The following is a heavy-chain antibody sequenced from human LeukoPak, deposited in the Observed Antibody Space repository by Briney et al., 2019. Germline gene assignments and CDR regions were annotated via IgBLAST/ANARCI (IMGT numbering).Heavy chain of an antibody. Sequence: GASVKVSCKASGYTFTSYDINWVRQATGQGLEWMGWMNPNSGNTGYAQKFQGRVTITRNTSISTAYMELSSLRSEDTAVYYCARLNYDFWSGYYVAHYYYMDVWGQGTMVTVSS. CDR3: ARLNYDFWSGYYVAHYYYMDV. CDR1: GYTFTSYD. CDR2: MNPNSGNT. D-gene: IGHD3-3*01. J-gene: IGHJ6*03. V-gene: IGHV1-8*03.